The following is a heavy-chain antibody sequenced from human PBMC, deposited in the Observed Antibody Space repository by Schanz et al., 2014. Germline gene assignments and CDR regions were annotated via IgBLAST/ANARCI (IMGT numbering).Heavy chain of an antibody. CDR3: AREMLDIVATMDDDAFDI. CDR1: GYTFTDYY. J-gene: IGHJ3*02. CDR2: INPNSGGT. V-gene: IGHV1-2*06. Sequence: QVQLVQSGAEVKKLGASVKVSCKASGYTFTDYYMHWVRQAPGQGLEWMGRINPNSGGTNYAQKFQGRVTMTRDTSISTAYMEMSRRISDDTAVYYCAREMLDIVATMDDDAFDIWGQG. D-gene: IGHD5-12*01.